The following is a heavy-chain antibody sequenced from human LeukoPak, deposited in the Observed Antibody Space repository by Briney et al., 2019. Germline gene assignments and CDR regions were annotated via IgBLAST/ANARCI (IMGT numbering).Heavy chain of an antibody. V-gene: IGHV4-4*07. Sequence: SETLSLTCTVSGGSISSYYWSWIRQPAGKGLEWIGRIYTSGSTNYNPSLKSRVTMSVDTSKNQFSLNLRSVTAADTAVYYCVRGPYGSSISNWFDPWGQGLLATVSS. CDR1: GGSISSYY. J-gene: IGHJ5*02. CDR2: IYTSGST. D-gene: IGHD3-10*01. CDR3: VRGPYGSSISNWFDP.